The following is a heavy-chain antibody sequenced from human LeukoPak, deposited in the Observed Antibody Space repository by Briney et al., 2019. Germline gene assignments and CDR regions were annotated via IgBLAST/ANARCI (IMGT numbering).Heavy chain of an antibody. Sequence: GGSLRLSCAASGFTFSTYGMHWVRQAPGKGLEWVTVISYDGSDKYYAGSVKGRFTISRDNAKRSLSLQMSSLRAEDTAVYYCARGIHKTHCTRASCYVNWFDPWGQGTLVTVSS. V-gene: IGHV3-30*03. CDR3: ARGIHKTHCTRASCYVNWFDP. CDR1: GFTFSTYG. CDR2: ISYDGSDK. J-gene: IGHJ5*02. D-gene: IGHD2-2*01.